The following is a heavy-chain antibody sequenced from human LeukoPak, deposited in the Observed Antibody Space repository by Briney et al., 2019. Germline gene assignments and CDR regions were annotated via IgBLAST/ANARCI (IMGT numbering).Heavy chain of an antibody. J-gene: IGHJ4*02. D-gene: IGHD3-16*01. Sequence: GAALKICYKGSGSCFTSYWIGWGRPMGGEGVEWMGIIYSGDSATRYSPSFQGQVTISADKSISTAYLQWSILKASDTAMYYCARPHPGGYYFDYWGQGTLVTVSS. CDR2: IYSGDSAT. CDR1: GSCFTSYW. V-gene: IGHV5-51*01. CDR3: ARPHPGGYYFDY.